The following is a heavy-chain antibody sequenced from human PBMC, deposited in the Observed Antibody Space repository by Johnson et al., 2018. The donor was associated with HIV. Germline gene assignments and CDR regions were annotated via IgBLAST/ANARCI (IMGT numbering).Heavy chain of an antibody. V-gene: IGHV3-20*04. CDR1: GFTFDDYG. Sequence: EMQLVESVGGVVRPGGSLRLSCAASGFTFDDYGMSWVRQTPGKGLEWVSGINWNGGSTGYADSVKGRFTISRDNSKNTLYLQMNSLRAEDTAVYYCPVDTEAFDIWGQGTMVTVSS. CDR2: INWNGGST. CDR3: PVDTEAFDI. D-gene: IGHD1-14*01. J-gene: IGHJ3*02.